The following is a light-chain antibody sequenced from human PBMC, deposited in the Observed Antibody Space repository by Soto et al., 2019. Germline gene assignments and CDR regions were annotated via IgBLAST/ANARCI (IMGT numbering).Light chain of an antibody. Sequence: QSVLTQPPSASGSPGQSVAISCTGTSSDVGGYNYVSWYQQHPGKAPKLMIYEVNKRPSGVPDRFSGSKPGNTASLTVSGLQADDEAEYYCWSYAGRNTYVFGTGTKVTV. CDR3: WSYAGRNTYV. V-gene: IGLV2-8*01. J-gene: IGLJ1*01. CDR2: EVN. CDR1: SSDVGGYNY.